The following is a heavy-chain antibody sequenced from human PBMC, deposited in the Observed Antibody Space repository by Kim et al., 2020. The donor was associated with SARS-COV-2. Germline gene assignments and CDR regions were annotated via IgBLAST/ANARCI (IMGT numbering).Heavy chain of an antibody. CDR2: IMSRSSYR. CDR3: SRDPMWGQAGGY. Sequence: GGSLRLSCAASGITFSSYSMNWVRQAPGKGLEWVSYIMSRSSYRYYVDSVKGRFSISRDNAKNLLFLQMNSLRVEDTAIYYCSRDPMWGQAGGYWGQGTLITVSS. V-gene: IGHV3-21*06. D-gene: IGHD1-26*01. J-gene: IGHJ4*02. CDR1: GITFSSYS.